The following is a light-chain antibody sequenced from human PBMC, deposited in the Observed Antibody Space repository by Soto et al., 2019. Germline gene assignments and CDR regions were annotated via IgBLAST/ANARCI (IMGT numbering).Light chain of an antibody. CDR2: GAS. Sequence: EIVLTQSPGTPSLSPGERATLSCRASQSVGSDYLAWYQQKPGQAPRILIFGASGRATGIPDRFSGSGSGTDFTLTISRLEPEDFAVYYCQQYNSWPETFGQGTKVDIK. J-gene: IGKJ1*01. V-gene: IGKV3-20*01. CDR3: QQYNSWPET. CDR1: QSVGSDY.